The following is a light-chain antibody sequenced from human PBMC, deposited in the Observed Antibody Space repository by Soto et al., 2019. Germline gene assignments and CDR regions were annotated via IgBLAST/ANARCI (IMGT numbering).Light chain of an antibody. Sequence: TQSPPTLSASVGDRVTITCRASQPISNYLAWYQQKPGKAPDLLIYSASTLQSGVPSRFSGSGSETEFSLTIRALQPEDFATYYCQQLSRYPLTFGGGTKVDIK. CDR2: SAS. CDR3: QQLSRYPLT. J-gene: IGKJ4*01. V-gene: IGKV1-9*01. CDR1: QPISNY.